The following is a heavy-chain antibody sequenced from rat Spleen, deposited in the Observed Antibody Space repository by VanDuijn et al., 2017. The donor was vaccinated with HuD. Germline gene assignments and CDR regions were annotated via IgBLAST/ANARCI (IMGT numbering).Heavy chain of an antibody. D-gene: IGHD1-11*01. Sequence: EVQLVESGGGLVQPGRSQRLSCAASGFTFNNYWMTWIRQAPGKGLEWVASITNTGGDTYYPDSVKGRFTISRDVEKSTLYLQMNSLRSEDTATDFCSRQGNYGGFSGIMDAWGPGTMVTVSS. V-gene: IGHV5-31*01. J-gene: IGHJ1*01. CDR1: GFTFNNYW. CDR3: SRQGNYGGFSGIMDA. CDR2: ITNTGGDT.